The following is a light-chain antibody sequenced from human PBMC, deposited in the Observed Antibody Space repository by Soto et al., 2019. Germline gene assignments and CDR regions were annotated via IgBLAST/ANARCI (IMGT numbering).Light chain of an antibody. V-gene: IGLV2-14*01. J-gene: IGLJ2*01. CDR1: SSDVGGYNY. CDR3: SSYTTRSTVV. CDR2: DVY. Sequence: QSALTQPASVSGSPGQSITISCTGTSSDVGGYNYVSWFQQHPGKAPNLMIYDVYRRPSGVSYRFSGSKSGNTASLTISGLQAEDESDYYCSSYTTRSTVVFGGGTTVTVL.